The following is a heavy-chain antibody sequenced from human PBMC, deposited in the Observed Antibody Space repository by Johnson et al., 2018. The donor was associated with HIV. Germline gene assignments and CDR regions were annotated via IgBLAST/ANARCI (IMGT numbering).Heavy chain of an antibody. CDR2: IYSGGST. CDR3: ARGMARIAFDI. V-gene: IGHV3-66*01. Sequence: VQLVESGGGLVQPGGSLRLSCAASGFTVRSSYMSWVRQAPGKGLEWVSVIYSGGSTQYADFVKGRFSISRDTSKNTVYLQMNSLRVEDTAVYYCARGMARIAFDIWGQGTMVTVSS. J-gene: IGHJ3*02. D-gene: IGHD5-24*01. CDR1: GFTVRSSY.